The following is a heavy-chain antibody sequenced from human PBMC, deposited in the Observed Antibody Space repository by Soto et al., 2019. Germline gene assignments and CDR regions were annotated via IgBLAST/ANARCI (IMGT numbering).Heavy chain of an antibody. CDR2: INAGNGNT. J-gene: IGHJ4*02. CDR3: ARVLRGFSGFEDYFDY. Sequence: ASVKVSCKASGYTFTGYYMHWVRQAPGQRLEWMGWINAGNGNTKYSQKFQGRVTITRDTSASTAYMELSSLRSEDTAVYYCARVLRGFSGFEDYFDYWGQGALVTVSS. D-gene: IGHD5-12*01. CDR1: GYTFTGYY. V-gene: IGHV1-3*01.